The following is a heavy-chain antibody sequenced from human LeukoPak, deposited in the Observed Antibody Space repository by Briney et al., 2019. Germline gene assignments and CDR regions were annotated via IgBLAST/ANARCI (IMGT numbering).Heavy chain of an antibody. CDR2: INQSGST. D-gene: IGHD1-1*01. V-gene: IGHV4-34*01. CDR3: ARGLGGTTLDAFDI. J-gene: IGHJ3*02. Sequence: SETLSLTCAVYGGSFSGYYWSWIRQPPGKGLEWIGEINQSGSTNYNPSLKSRVTISVDTSKNQFSLKLSSVTAADTAVYYCARGLGGTTLDAFDIWGQGTMVTVSS. CDR1: GGSFSGYY.